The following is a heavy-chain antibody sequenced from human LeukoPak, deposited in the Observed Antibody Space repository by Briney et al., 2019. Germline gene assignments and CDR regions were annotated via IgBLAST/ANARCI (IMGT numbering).Heavy chain of an antibody. Sequence: PGGSLRLSCAASGFTFSGYWMSWVRQAPGKGLEWVANIKPDESEKYYGGSMKGRFTISRDNAKESVYLQLNSLRAEDTAVYYCVREWRQQLALEYWGQGTLVTVSS. CDR3: VREWRQQLALEY. D-gene: IGHD5-18*01. V-gene: IGHV3-7*04. CDR1: GFTFSGYW. CDR2: IKPDESEK. J-gene: IGHJ4*02.